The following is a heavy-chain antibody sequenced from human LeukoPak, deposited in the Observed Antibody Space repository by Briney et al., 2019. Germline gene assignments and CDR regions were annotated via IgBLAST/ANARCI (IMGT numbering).Heavy chain of an antibody. CDR3: AKPYCGGDCYSPGFDY. CDR1: GFTSSSYG. D-gene: IGHD2-21*02. CDR2: ISYDGSNK. J-gene: IGHJ4*02. V-gene: IGHV3-30*18. Sequence: PGGSLRLSCAASGFTSSSYGMHWVRQAPGKGLEWVAVISYDGSNKYYADSVKGRFTISRDNSKNTLYLQMNSLRAEDTAVYYCAKPYCGGDCYSPGFDYWGQGTLVTVSS.